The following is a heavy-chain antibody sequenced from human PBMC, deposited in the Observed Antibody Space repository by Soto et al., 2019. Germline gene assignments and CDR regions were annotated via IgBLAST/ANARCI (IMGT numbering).Heavy chain of an antibody. CDR2: ISSSSSYI. J-gene: IGHJ3*02. Sequence: PGGSLRLSCAASGFPFNSYSMNCVRQAPGNGLEWVSSISSSSSYIYYADSVKGRFTISRDNAKNSLYLQMNSLRAEDTAVYYCARVRGTTFEYSSSSSAFDIWGQGTMVTVSS. CDR3: ARVRGTTFEYSSSSSAFDI. CDR1: GFPFNSYS. D-gene: IGHD6-6*01. V-gene: IGHV3-21*01.